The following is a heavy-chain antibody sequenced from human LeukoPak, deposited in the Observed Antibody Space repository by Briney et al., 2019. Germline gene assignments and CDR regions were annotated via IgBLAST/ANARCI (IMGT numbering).Heavy chain of an antibody. Sequence: SETLSLTCTVSGGSISSDYWTWIRQPPGKGLEWIGYIYYSGSTNYNPSLKSRVTISVDTSKNQFSLKLSSVTAADTAVYYCARESVAVAGIDYWGQGTLVTVSS. V-gene: IGHV4-59*01. CDR1: GGSISSDY. CDR2: IYYSGST. D-gene: IGHD6-19*01. CDR3: ARESVAVAGIDY. J-gene: IGHJ4*02.